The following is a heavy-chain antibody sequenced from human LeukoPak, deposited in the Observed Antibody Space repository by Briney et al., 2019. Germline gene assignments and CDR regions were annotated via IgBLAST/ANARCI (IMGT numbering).Heavy chain of an antibody. V-gene: IGHV3-21*01. CDR1: GFTFSNYN. D-gene: IGHD5-12*01. J-gene: IGHJ4*02. CDR2: ISSSSSYI. CDR3: ARDKSGYSGYDLDY. Sequence: GGSLRLSCAASGFTFSNYNMNWVRQTPGKGLEWVSSISSSSSYIYYADSVKGRFTISRDNAKNSLYLQMNSLRAEDTAVYHCARDKSGYSGYDLDYWGQGSLVTVSS.